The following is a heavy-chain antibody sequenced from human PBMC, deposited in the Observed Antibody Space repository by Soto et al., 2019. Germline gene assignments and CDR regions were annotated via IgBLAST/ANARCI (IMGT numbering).Heavy chain of an antibody. Sequence: GGSLRLSCAASGFAFRSYAMNWVRQAPGKGLEWVSGISGSGGNTYYADSVKGRFTISRGNSRNTVYLQMNSLRAEDTALYYCAKGYDILSGYLDYWGQGTLVTVSS. CDR2: ISGSGGNT. CDR1: GFAFRSYA. CDR3: AKGYDILSGYLDY. V-gene: IGHV3-23*01. J-gene: IGHJ4*02. D-gene: IGHD3-9*01.